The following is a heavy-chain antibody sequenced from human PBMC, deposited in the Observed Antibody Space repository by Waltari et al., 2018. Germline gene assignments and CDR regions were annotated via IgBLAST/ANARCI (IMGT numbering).Heavy chain of an antibody. Sequence: EVQLVQSGAEVKKPGATVKISCKASGYTFTDYYMHWVQQAPGKGLEWMGRVDPEDGETIYAEKCQGRVTITADTSTDTAYMERTSLRSEDTAVYYCATSPLRFLEWVNWFDPWGQGTLVTVSS. CDR3: ATSPLRFLEWVNWFDP. CDR1: GYTFTDYY. D-gene: IGHD3-3*01. J-gene: IGHJ5*02. V-gene: IGHV1-69-2*01. CDR2: VDPEDGET.